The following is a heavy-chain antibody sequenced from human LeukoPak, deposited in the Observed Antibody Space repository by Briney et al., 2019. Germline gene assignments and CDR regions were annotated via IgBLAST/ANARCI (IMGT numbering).Heavy chain of an antibody. Sequence: SETLSLTCAVSGGSISSGTYSWSWIRQPPGKGLEWIGYIYQSGSTYYNPSLKSRVTISIDRSKNQFSLKLSSVTAADTAVYYCPRAGGNPSFRFDYWGQGTLVTVSS. V-gene: IGHV4-30-2*01. D-gene: IGHD4-23*01. J-gene: IGHJ4*02. CDR3: PRAGGNPSFRFDY. CDR2: IYQSGST. CDR1: GGSISSGTYS.